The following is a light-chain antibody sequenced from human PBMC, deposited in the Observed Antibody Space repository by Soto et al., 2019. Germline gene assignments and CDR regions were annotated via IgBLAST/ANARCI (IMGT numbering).Light chain of an antibody. Sequence: EIVLTQSPATLSLSPGERATLSCRTSQSVGTSLAWYQQKPGQPPRLLIYDSSNRATGIPARFSGSGSGTDFTLTISSLEPEDFAVYYRQQRSILFTFGGGTKVDIK. CDR2: DSS. CDR3: QQRSILFT. J-gene: IGKJ4*01. V-gene: IGKV3-11*01. CDR1: QSVGTS.